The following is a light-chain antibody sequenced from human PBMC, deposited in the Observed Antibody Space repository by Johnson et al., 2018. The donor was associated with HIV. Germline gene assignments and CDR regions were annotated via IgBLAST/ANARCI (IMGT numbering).Light chain of an antibody. V-gene: IGLV1-51*01. Sequence: QPVLTQPPSVSAAPGQKVTISCSGSSSNIGNNYVSWYQQIPGRAPKLLIYENNKRPSGIPNRFSGSKSGTSATLGITGLQTGDEADYYCGTWDSSLSVGFFGTGTKVTVL. CDR2: ENN. CDR3: GTWDSSLSVGF. J-gene: IGLJ1*01. CDR1: SSNIGNNY.